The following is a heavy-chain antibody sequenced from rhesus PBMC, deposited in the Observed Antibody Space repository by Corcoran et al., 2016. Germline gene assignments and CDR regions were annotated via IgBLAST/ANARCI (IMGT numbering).Heavy chain of an antibody. D-gene: IGHD3-16*01. CDR2: IYGSSEST. CDR1: GGPISRGYH. J-gene: IGHJ3*01. V-gene: IGHV4-76*01. Sequence: QVQLQESSPGAVKPSETLSLTCAVSGGPISRGYHRGWIRQPPGKGLEWFGYIYGSSESTNYNPSLKNRVTISKDASKNQFSLKLSSVTAADTAVYYCAKVYSGSYSGAFDFWGQGLRVTVSS. CDR3: AKVYSGSYSGAFDF.